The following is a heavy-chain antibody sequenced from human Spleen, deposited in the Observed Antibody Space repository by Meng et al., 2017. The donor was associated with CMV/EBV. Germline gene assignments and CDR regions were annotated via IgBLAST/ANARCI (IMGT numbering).Heavy chain of an antibody. CDR1: GFTFSSYA. Sequence: GESLKISCAASGFTFSSYAMHWVRQAPGKGLEWVAVISYDGSNKYYADSVKGRFTISRDNSKNTLYLQMNSLRAEDTAVYYCARRPGYCSGGSCYFYGMDVWGQGTTVTVSS. J-gene: IGHJ6*02. CDR3: ARRPGYCSGGSCYFYGMDV. CDR2: ISYDGSNK. D-gene: IGHD2-15*01. V-gene: IGHV3-30*04.